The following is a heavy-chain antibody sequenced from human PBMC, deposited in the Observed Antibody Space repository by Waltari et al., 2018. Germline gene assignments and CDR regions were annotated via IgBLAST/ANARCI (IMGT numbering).Heavy chain of an antibody. CDR3: ARGRGWCDY. D-gene: IGHD6-19*01. CDR2: IYSGGST. CDR1: GFTFSPYS. J-gene: IGHJ4*02. Sequence: EVQLVESGGGLVQPGGSLRLSCAATGFTFSPYSMIWVRQAPGKGLEWVSVIYSGGSTYYADSVKGRFTISRDNSKNTLYLQMNSLRVEDTAVYYCARGRGWCDYWGQGTLVTVSS. V-gene: IGHV3-66*02.